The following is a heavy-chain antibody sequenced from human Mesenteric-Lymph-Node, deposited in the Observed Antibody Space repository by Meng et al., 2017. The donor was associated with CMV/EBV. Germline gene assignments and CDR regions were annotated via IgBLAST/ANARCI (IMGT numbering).Heavy chain of an antibody. CDR2: IYYSGST. V-gene: IGHV4-61*01. CDR3: GRDFANYWYFDL. D-gene: IGHD3-3*01. Sequence: GSLRLSCTVSGGSVSSGSYYWSWIRQPPGKGLEWIGYIYYSGSTNYNPSLKSRVTISVDTSKNQFSLKLSSVTAADTAVYYCGRDFANYWYFDLWGRGTLVTRLL. J-gene: IGHJ2*01. CDR1: GGSVSSGSYY.